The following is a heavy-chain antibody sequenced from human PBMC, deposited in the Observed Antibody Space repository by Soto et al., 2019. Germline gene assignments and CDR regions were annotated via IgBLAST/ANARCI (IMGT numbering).Heavy chain of an antibody. CDR3: ATWVDYGDFEGFDF. V-gene: IGHV1-2*04. J-gene: IGHJ4*02. D-gene: IGHD4-17*01. CDR2: VDPNGGGS. CDR1: GYSFTDYK. Sequence: ASVKVSCKTSGYSFTDYKLHWVRQAPGQGLEWMGWVDPNGGGSNSAQKFQGSVTMNWDTSITTAYLDLTRLTTNVTATYFCATWVDYGDFEGFDFWGQGTLVTVSS.